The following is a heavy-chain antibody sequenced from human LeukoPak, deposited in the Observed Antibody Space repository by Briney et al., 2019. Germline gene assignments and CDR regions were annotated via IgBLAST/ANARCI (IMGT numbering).Heavy chain of an antibody. D-gene: IGHD4-17*01. CDR3: AKGTTVTTPRAFDI. CDR1: GFTFSSYA. CDR2: ISGSGGST. J-gene: IGHJ3*02. V-gene: IGHV3-23*01. Sequence: GGSLRLSCAASGFTFSSYAMTWVRQAPGKGLEWVSSISGSGGSTYYADSVKCRFTISRDNSKNTLYLQMNSLRAEDTAAYYCAKGTTVTTPRAFDIWGQGTMVTVSS.